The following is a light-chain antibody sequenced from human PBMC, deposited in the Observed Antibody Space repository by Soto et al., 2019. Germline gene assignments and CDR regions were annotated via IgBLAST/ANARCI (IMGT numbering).Light chain of an antibody. CDR3: QQYNSYPLT. J-gene: IGKJ4*01. V-gene: IGKV1-5*01. Sequence: DIQMTQSPSTLSASVGDRVTITCRASQSISSWLAWYQQKPGKAPKLLIYDASSLESGVPSRFSGSGSGTEFTLTISRLQPDEFTTYYCQQYNSYPLTLGGGTKVEIK. CDR2: DAS. CDR1: QSISSW.